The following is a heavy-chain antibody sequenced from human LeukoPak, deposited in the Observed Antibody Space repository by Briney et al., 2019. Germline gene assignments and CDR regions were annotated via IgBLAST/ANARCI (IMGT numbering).Heavy chain of an antibody. D-gene: IGHD1-26*01. CDR3: ARGRSNYYGMDV. V-gene: IGHV4-34*01. CDR2: INHSGST. J-gene: IGHJ6*02. Sequence: NPSETLSLTCAVYGGSFSGYYWSWIRQPPGKGLEWIGEINHSGSTNYNPSLKSRVTISVDTSKNQFSLKLSSVTAADTAVYYCARGRSNYYGMDVWGQGTTVTVSS. CDR1: GGSFSGYY.